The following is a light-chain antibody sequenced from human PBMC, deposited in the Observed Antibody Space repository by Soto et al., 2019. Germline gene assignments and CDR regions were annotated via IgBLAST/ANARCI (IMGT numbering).Light chain of an antibody. V-gene: IGLV2-14*01. CDR3: SSYTSSSTYNYV. J-gene: IGLJ1*01. CDR2: EVS. Sequence: QSALTQPASVSGSPGQSITISCTGTSSDVGGYNYVSWYQQHPGKAPKLMIYEVSNRPSGVSNRFSGSKSGNTASPTISGLQAEDEADYYCSSYTSSSTYNYVFGTGTKLTVL. CDR1: SSDVGGYNY.